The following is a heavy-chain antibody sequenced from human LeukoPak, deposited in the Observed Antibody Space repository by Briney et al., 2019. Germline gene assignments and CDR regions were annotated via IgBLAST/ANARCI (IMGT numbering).Heavy chain of an antibody. J-gene: IGHJ4*02. CDR1: GFTVSSYG. Sequence: GGSLRLSCAASGFTVSSYGMHWVRQAPGKGLEWVAVTSYDGSNKYYADSVKGRFTISRDNSKNTVYLQMNSLRAEDTAVYYCARERVFNWNYWFDYWGQGTLVTVSS. CDR2: TSYDGSNK. V-gene: IGHV3-30*03. CDR3: ARERVFNWNYWFDY. D-gene: IGHD1-7*01.